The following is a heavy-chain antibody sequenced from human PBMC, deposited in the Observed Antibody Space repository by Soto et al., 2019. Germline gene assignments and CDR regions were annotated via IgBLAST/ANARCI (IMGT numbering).Heavy chain of an antibody. D-gene: IGHD4-17*01. CDR1: GGSISSGGYY. J-gene: IGHJ5*02. CDR3: ARSRLTVTSFSYNWFDP. V-gene: IGHV4-31*03. CDR2: IYYSGST. Sequence: SETLSLTCTVSGGSISSGGYYWSWIRQHPGKGLEWIGYIYYSGSTYYNPSLKSRVTISVDTSKNQFSLKLSSVTAADTAVYYCARSRLTVTSFSYNWFDPWGQGTLVTVSS.